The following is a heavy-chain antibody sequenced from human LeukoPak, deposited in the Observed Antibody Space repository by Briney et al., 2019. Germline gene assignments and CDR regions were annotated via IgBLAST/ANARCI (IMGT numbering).Heavy chain of an antibody. V-gene: IGHV4-39*01. D-gene: IGHD5-18*01. J-gene: IGHJ6*03. Sequence: PSETLSLTCTVSGGSISSSSYYWGWIRQPPGKGLEWIGSIYYSGSTYYNPSLKSRVTISVDPSKNQFSLKLSSVTAADTAVYYCARQSGYSYGYAYYYYYMDVWGKGTTVTVSS. CDR3: ARQSGYSYGYAYYYYYMDV. CDR2: IYYSGST. CDR1: GGSISSSSYY.